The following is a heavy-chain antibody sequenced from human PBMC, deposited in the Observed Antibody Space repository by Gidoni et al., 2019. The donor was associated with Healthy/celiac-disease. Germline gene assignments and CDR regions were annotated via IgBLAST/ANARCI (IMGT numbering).Heavy chain of an antibody. J-gene: IGHJ6*02. CDR3: ARDPGCSGGSCYLGYYYYGMDV. CDR2: INAGNGNT. Sequence: QVQLVQSGAEVKKPGASVKVSCKASGYTFTSYAMHWVRQAPGQRLEWMGWINAGNGNTKYSQKFQGRVTITRDTSASTAYMELSSLRSEDTAVYYCARDPGCSGGSCYLGYYYYGMDVWGQGTTVTVSS. D-gene: IGHD2-15*01. CDR1: GYTFTSYA. V-gene: IGHV1-3*01.